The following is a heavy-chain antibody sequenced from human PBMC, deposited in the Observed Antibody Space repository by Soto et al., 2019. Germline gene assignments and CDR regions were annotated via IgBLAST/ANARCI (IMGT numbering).Heavy chain of an antibody. CDR3: ARPDSGSDDYFDY. D-gene: IGHD5-12*01. CDR2: IIPILGIA. CDR1: GGTFSSYT. J-gene: IGHJ4*02. V-gene: IGHV1-69*02. Sequence: QVQLVQSGAEVKKPGSSVKVSCKASGGTFSSYTISWVRQAPGQGLEWMGRIIPILGIANYAQKFQGRVTITADKSTSTAYMELSSLRSEDTAVYYCARPDSGSDDYFDYWGQGTLVTVSS.